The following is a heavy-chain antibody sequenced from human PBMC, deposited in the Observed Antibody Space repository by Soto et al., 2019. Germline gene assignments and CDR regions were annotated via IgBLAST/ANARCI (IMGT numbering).Heavy chain of an antibody. J-gene: IGHJ4*02. V-gene: IGHV4-59*01. Sequence: SETLSLTCTVSGGSISSYYWTWIRQPPGKGLEWIEYIYYSGSPNYNPSLKSRVSISVDTSKNKFSLKLSSGTSADTAVYYCARSRAGYNPYCFDYWGQGTRVTVAS. CDR3: ARSRAGYNPYCFDY. CDR2: IYYSGSP. CDR1: GGSISSYY. D-gene: IGHD5-12*01.